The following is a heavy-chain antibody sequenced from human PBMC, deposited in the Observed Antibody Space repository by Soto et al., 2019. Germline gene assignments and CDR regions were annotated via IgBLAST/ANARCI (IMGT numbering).Heavy chain of an antibody. CDR1: GYTFTSYS. J-gene: IGHJ5*02. CDR2: INAGNGNT. CDR3: ARDPCNEGVCFANWFDP. D-gene: IGHD2-8*01. V-gene: IGHV1-3*01. Sequence: ASVKVSCKASGYTFTSYSMHWVRQAPGQTLEWMGWINAGNGNTRYSQKFQGRVTITRDTSASTAYMELSSLTSEDTAVYYCARDPCNEGVCFANWFDPWGQGTLVTVSS.